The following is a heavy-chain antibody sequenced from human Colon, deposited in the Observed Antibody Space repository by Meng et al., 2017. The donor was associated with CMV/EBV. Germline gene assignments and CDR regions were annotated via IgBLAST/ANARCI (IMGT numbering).Heavy chain of an antibody. V-gene: IGHV4-39*07. CDR1: GFSFSTSTYY. J-gene: IGHJ5*02. CDR3: AREGYPGGSEFGP. D-gene: IGHD2-15*01. CDR2: IYFRGST. Sequence: SGFSFSTSTYYWAWIRQPPGGGLEWIGSIYFRGSTYYNPSLKSRVAMSLDTSKSQFSLNLTSMTAADTAMYYCAREGYPGGSEFGPWGQGILVTVSS.